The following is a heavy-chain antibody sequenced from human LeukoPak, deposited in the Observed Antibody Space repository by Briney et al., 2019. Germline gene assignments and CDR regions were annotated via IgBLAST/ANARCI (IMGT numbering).Heavy chain of an antibody. CDR2: IYYSGST. CDR1: GGSFSGYY. D-gene: IGHD1-26*01. Sequence: SETLSLTCAVYGGSFSGYYWSWIRQPPGKGLEWIGSIYYSGSTYYNPSLKSRVTISVHTSKNQFSLKLSSVTAADTAVYYCARTYSGSYGYWGQGTLVTVSS. V-gene: IGHV4-34*01. CDR3: ARTYSGSYGY. J-gene: IGHJ4*02.